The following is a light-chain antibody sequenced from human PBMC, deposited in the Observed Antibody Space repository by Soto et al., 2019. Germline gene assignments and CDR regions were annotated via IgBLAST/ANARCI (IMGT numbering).Light chain of an antibody. J-gene: IGKJ2*01. CDR2: DAS. V-gene: IGKV3D-20*01. CDR3: QQYGSSTPYT. CDR1: QTVSSGY. Sequence: DIVLTQSPATLSLSPGERATLYCGASQTVSSGYLAWYQQKPGLAPRLLIYDASTRATGIPDRFSGSGSGRDFTLTISSLEPEDFAVYYYQQYGSSTPYTFGQGTKLEIK.